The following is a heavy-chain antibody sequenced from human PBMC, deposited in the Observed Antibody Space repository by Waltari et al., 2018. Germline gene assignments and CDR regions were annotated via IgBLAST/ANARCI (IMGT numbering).Heavy chain of an antibody. D-gene: IGHD5-12*01. J-gene: IGHJ3*01. CDR1: GVSITSNRHY. Sequence: QLQLQESGPGLVKPSETLSLTCSVSGVSITSNRHYWGWIRQPPGQGLEWIGTMSYSGATYSSPALRSLVTISRDTSKNQLSLKLGSVTAADTAVYYCATYIGASVGTAAFEVWGQGTMVTVSS. CDR3: ATYIGASVGTAAFEV. CDR2: MSYSGAT. V-gene: IGHV4-39*01.